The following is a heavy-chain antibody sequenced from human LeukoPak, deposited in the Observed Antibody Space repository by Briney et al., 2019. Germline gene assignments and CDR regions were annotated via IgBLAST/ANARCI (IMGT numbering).Heavy chain of an antibody. CDR2: IKSKTDGGTT. V-gene: IGHV3-15*01. D-gene: IGHD2/OR15-2a*01. CDR1: GFTFSNAW. J-gene: IGHJ6*02. CDR3: TTDRANKKRSGPSEAKKTPNYYYGMDV. Sequence: KPGGSLRLSCAASGFTFSNAWMSWVRQAPGKGLEWVGRIKSKTDGGTTDYAAPVKGRFTISRDDSKNTLYLQMNSLKTEDTAVYYCTTDRANKKRSGPSEAKKTPNYYYGMDVWGQGTTVTVSS.